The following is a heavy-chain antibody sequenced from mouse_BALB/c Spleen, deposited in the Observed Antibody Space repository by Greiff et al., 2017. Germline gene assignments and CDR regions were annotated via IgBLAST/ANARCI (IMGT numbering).Heavy chain of an antibody. D-gene: IGHD1-1*02. V-gene: IGHV1-77*01. CDR1: GYTFTDYY. J-gene: IGHJ4*01. CDR3: ARVYGGAMDY. CDR2: IYPGSGNT. Sequence: VQLQQSGAELARPGASVKLSCKASGYTFTDYYINWVKQRTGQGLEWIGEIYPGSGNTYYNEKFKGKATLTADKSSSTAYMQLSSLTSEDSAVYFCARVYGGAMDYWGQGTSVTVSS.